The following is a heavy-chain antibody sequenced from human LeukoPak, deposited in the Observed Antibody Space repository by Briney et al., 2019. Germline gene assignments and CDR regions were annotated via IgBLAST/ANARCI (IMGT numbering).Heavy chain of an antibody. CDR2: IFYDGSME. J-gene: IGHJ3*02. V-gene: IGHV3-30*04. CDR3: ASSTSLRDTTMSAFDI. CDR1: GFIFSNYA. Sequence: TGGSLRLSCAASGFIFSNYAMHWVRQAPGKGVEWVAVIFYDGSMEYYPDSVKGRFTISRDNSKNTLYLQMNRLRLEDTAVYYCASSTSLRDTTMSAFDIWGQGTMVTVSS. D-gene: IGHD3-10*02.